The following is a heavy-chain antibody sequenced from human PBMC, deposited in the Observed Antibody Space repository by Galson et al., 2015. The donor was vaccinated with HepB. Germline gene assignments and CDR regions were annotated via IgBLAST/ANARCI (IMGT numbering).Heavy chain of an antibody. CDR2: ISAYNGNT. Sequence: SGAEVKKPGASVKVSCKASGYTFTSYGISWVRQAPGQGLEWMGWISAYNGNTNYAQKLQGRVTMTTDTSTSTAYMELRSLRSDDTAVYYCARDQGLRCSSTSCYGPRLRPDYWGQGTLVTVSS. CDR1: GYTFTSYG. J-gene: IGHJ4*02. V-gene: IGHV1-18*01. CDR3: ARDQGLRCSSTSCYGPRLRPDY. D-gene: IGHD2-2*01.